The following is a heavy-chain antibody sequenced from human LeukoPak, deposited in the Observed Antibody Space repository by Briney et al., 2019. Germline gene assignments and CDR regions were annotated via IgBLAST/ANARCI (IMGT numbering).Heavy chain of an antibody. CDR3: ATGRVGATPPFDY. CDR1: GCTFDDYA. J-gene: IGHJ4*02. CDR2: ISWNSGSI. D-gene: IGHD1-26*01. V-gene: IGHV3-9*01. Sequence: QPGTSLRLSCAASGCTFDDYAMHWVRQAPGKGLEWVSGISWNSGSIGYADSVKGRFTISRDNAKYSLYLQMNSLRAEDTALDYCATGRVGATPPFDYWGQGTLVTVSS.